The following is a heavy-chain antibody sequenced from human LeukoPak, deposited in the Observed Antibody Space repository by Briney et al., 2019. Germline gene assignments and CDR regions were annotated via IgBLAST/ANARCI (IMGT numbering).Heavy chain of an antibody. V-gene: IGHV3-23*01. Sequence: GGSLRLSCAASGFTFSSYAMSWVRQGPGKGLEWVSAISGSGGSTYYADSVKGRFTISRDNSKNTLYLQMNSLRAEDTAVYYCAKAGSGSYYGMESHFDYWGQGTLVTVSS. CDR1: GFTFSSYA. D-gene: IGHD1-26*01. CDR3: AKAGSGSYYGMESHFDY. J-gene: IGHJ4*02. CDR2: ISGSGGST.